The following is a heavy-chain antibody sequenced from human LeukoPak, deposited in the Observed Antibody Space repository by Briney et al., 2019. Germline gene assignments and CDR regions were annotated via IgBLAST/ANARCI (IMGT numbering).Heavy chain of an antibody. Sequence: PSETLSPTCAVYGGSLSGYYWSWVRQPPGKGLGWIWEINHSGGTNYNPSLKSRVTMSVDTSKNQFSLKLSSVTAADTAVYYCAREIIDGYNLRDAFDIWGQGTMVTVSS. CDR1: GGSLSGYY. D-gene: IGHD5-24*01. CDR2: INHSGGT. V-gene: IGHV4-34*01. CDR3: AREIIDGYNLRDAFDI. J-gene: IGHJ3*02.